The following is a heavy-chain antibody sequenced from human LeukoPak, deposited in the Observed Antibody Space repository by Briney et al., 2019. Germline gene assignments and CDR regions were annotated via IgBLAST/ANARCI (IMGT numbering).Heavy chain of an antibody. D-gene: IGHD1-26*01. J-gene: IGHJ3*02. CDR1: GFTFSSYS. CDR3: ARDLWSWDADDAFDI. V-gene: IGHV3-21*01. CDR2: ISSSSSYI. Sequence: GGSLRLSCAASGFTFSSYSMNWVRQAPGKGLECVSSISSSSSYIYYADSVKGRFTISRDNAKNSLYLQMNSLRAEDTAVYYCARDLWSWDADDAFDIWGQGTMVTVSS.